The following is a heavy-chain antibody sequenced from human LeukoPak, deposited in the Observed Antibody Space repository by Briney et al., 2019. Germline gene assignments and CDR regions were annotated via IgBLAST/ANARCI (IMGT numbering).Heavy chain of an antibody. J-gene: IGHJ4*02. V-gene: IGHV3-30-3*02. CDR2: ISYDGSNK. CDR1: GFTFSSYA. D-gene: IGHD2-15*01. CDR3: AKQLGYCSDGSCYFPY. Sequence: GGSLRLSCAASGFTFSSYAIHWVRQAPGKGLEWVTVISYDGSNKYYADSVKGRFTISRDNSKNTLYLQMSSLRAEDTAVYYCAKQLGYCSDGSCYFPYWGQGTLVTVSS.